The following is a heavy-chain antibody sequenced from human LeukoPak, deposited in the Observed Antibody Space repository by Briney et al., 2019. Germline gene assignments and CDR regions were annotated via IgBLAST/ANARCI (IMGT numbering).Heavy chain of an antibody. CDR2: IYYSGST. V-gene: IGHV4-39*01. J-gene: IGHJ4*02. D-gene: IGHD3-22*01. CDR3: ARTVYYSDSTGHHREPFDF. Sequence: SSETLSLTCTVSGDSISSSTHYWDWIRQPPGKGLEWIGSIYYSGSTYYNPSLKSRVTISVDTSKNQFSLHLSSVAAADTALYYCARTVYYSDSTGHHREPFDFWGQGTLVTVSS. CDR1: GDSISSSTHY.